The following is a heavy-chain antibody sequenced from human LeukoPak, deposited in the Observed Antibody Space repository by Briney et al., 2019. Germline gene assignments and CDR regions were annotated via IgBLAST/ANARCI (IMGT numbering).Heavy chain of an antibody. CDR1: GGSFSGYY. V-gene: IGHV4-59*10. J-gene: IGHJ6*02. D-gene: IGHD2-15*01. CDR2: IYTSGST. CDR3: ARVPQSRGAIYYYGMDV. Sequence: SETLSLTCAVYGGSFSGYYWSWIRQPAGKGLEWIGRIYTSGSTNYNPSLKSRVTMSVDTSKNQFSLKLSSVTAADTAVYYCARVPQSRGAIYYYGMDVWGQGTTVTVSS.